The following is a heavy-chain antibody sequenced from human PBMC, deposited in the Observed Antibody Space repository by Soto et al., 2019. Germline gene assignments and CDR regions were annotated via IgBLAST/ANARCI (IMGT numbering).Heavy chain of an antibody. V-gene: IGHV1-2*04. J-gene: IGHJ6*03. CDR2: INPNSGGT. CDR1: GYTFTGYY. CDR3: ASQRLGYYYMDV. Sequence: QVQLVQSGAEVKKPGASVKVSCKASGYTFTGYYMHWVRQAPGQGLEWMGWINPNSGGTTYAQKFQGWVTMTRDTSISTAYMELSRLRSDDTAVYYCASQRLGYYYMDVWGKGTTVTVSS.